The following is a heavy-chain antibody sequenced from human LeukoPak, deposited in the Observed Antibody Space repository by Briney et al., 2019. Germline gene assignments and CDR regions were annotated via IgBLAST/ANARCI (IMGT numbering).Heavy chain of an antibody. J-gene: IGHJ4*02. CDR3: ARGRIYGDYQFGFY. Sequence: ASVKVSCKASGYTFTSYGISWVRQAPGQGLEWMGWINPNSGGTNYAQKFQGRVTMTRDTSISTAYMELSRLRSDDTAVYYCARGRIYGDYQFGFYWGQGTLVTVSS. V-gene: IGHV1-2*02. D-gene: IGHD4-17*01. CDR2: INPNSGGT. CDR1: GYTFTSYG.